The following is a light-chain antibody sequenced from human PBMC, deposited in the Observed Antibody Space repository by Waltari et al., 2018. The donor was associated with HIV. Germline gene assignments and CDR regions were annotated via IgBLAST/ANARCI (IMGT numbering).Light chain of an antibody. CDR2: GAS. Sequence: DIVMTQSPDSLAVSLGERATIKCKSSQSVLNSPNNMEYLVWYHQKPGQPLKLLIYGASTRGSGVPDRFSGSGSGTEFTLTISSLQAEDVAVYYCQQYYTTPFTFGPGTKVDIK. CDR3: QQYYTTPFT. V-gene: IGKV4-1*01. J-gene: IGKJ3*01. CDR1: QSVLNSPNNMEY.